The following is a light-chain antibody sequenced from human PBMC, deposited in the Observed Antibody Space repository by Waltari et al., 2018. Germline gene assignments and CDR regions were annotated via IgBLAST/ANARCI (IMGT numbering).Light chain of an antibody. CDR2: YDR. CDR1: NIGTYS. CDR3: HVWHPHVDPGV. V-gene: IGLV3-21*04. J-gene: IGLJ1*01. Sequence: SYVVTQPPSVSVAPGETATITCGGDNIGTYSVHWYQQKAGQAPVLVIFYDRDRPSGIPGRVSGSNSGNTATLTISRVEAGDEARYYCHVWHPHVDPGVFGTGTEVTVL.